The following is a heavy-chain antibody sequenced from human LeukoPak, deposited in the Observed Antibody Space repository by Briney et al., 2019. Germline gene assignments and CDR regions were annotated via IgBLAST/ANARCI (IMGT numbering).Heavy chain of an antibody. D-gene: IGHD3-22*01. CDR3: ARSGSTGYSLDY. V-gene: IGHV1-2*02. CDR2: IDPNSGNT. J-gene: IGHJ4*02. Sequence: GASVKVSCKASGYSFTGYFIHWVRQAPGQGLEWMGCIDPNSGNTKYAQKFQVRVSMPRDTSTRTAYMELSRLRSDDTAVYFCARSGSTGYSLDYWGQGTLVTVSS. CDR1: GYSFTGYF.